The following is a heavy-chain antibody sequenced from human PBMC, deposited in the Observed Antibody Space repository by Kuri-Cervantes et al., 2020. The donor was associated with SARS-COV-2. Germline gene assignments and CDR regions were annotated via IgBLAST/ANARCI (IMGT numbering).Heavy chain of an antibody. D-gene: IGHD3-10*01. J-gene: IGHJ6*04. CDR1: GGSISSYY. V-gene: IGHV4-4*07. CDR2: IYTSGST. CDR3: ARDGVLLWFGELDV. Sequence: ESLKISCTVSGGSISSYYWSWIRQPAGKGLEWIGRIYTSGSTNYNPSLKSRVTMSVDTSKNQFSLKLSSVTAADTAVYYCARDGVLLWFGELDVWGKGTTVTVSS.